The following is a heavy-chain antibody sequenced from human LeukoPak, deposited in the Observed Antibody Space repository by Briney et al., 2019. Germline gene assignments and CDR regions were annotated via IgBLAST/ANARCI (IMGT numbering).Heavy chain of an antibody. J-gene: IGHJ4*02. V-gene: IGHV1-46*01. CDR3: AGVSIADNLAPFDY. CDR1: GYTFTSYY. CDR2: INPSGGST. Sequence: EASVKVSCKASGYTFTSYYMHWVRQAPGQGLEWMGIINPSGGSTSYAQKFQGRVTMTRDTSTSTVYMELSRLRSDDTAVYYCAGVSIADNLAPFDYWGQGTLVTVSS. D-gene: IGHD6-6*01.